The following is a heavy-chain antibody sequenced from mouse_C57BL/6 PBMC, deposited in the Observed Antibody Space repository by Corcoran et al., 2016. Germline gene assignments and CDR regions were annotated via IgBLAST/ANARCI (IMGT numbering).Heavy chain of an antibody. J-gene: IGHJ4*01. CDR3: ARRGTYGYDDAMDY. D-gene: IGHD2-2*01. Sequence: QIQLVQSGPELKKPGETVKISCKASGYTFTTYGMSWVKQAPGKGLKWMGWINTYSGVPTYADDFKGRFAFSLETSASTAYLQINNLKNEDTATYFCARRGTYGYDDAMDYWGQGTSVTVSS. CDR2: INTYSGVP. CDR1: GYTFTTYG. V-gene: IGHV9-3*01.